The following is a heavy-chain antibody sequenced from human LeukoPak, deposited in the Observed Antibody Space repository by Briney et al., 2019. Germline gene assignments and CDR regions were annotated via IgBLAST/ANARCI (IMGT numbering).Heavy chain of an antibody. J-gene: IGHJ3*02. CDR3: ARVRRITIFGVVPDHGSAFDI. V-gene: IGHV3-33*01. D-gene: IGHD3-3*01. CDR1: GFTFSSYG. Sequence: GRSLRLSCAASGFTFSSYGMHWVRKAPGKGLEWVAVIWYDGSNKYYADSVKGRFTISRDNSKNTLYLQMNSLRAEDTAVYYCARVRRITIFGVVPDHGSAFDIWGQGTMVTVSS. CDR2: IWYDGSNK.